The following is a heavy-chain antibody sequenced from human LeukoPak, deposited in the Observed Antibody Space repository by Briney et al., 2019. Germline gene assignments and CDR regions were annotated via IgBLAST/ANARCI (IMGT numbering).Heavy chain of an antibody. D-gene: IGHD3-16*01. CDR2: INHSGST. J-gene: IGHJ4*02. Sequence: PSETLSLTCAVYGGSFSGYYWSWIRQPPGKGLEWIGEINHSGSTNYNPSLKSRVTISVDTSKNQFSLKLSSVTAADTAVYYCARTLPRAPYYFDYWGQGTLVTVSS. V-gene: IGHV4-34*01. CDR3: ARTLPRAPYYFDY. CDR1: GGSFSGYY.